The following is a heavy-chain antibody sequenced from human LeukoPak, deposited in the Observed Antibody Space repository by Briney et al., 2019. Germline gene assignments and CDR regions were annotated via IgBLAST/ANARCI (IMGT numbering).Heavy chain of an antibody. J-gene: IGHJ6*03. Sequence: GGSLRLSCAASGFTFSSYAMSWVRQAPGKGLEWVSALSGSGGSTYYADSVRGRFIISRDNSKNTLYLQMNSLRAEDTAVYYCAKDRRYSSSYYYMDVWGKGATVTVSS. CDR2: LSGSGGST. D-gene: IGHD6-13*01. V-gene: IGHV3-23*01. CDR1: GFTFSSYA. CDR3: AKDRRYSSSYYYMDV.